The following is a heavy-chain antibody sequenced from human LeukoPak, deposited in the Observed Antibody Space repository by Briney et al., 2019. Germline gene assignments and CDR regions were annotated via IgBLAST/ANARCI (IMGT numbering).Heavy chain of an antibody. CDR3: ARGGDVGGYDFGY. Sequence: SETLSLTCTVSGCSITSYYWSWIRQPAGKGLEWIGRIHTSGSTNYNPSLKSRVTISVDTSKNQFSLKLSSVTAADTAVYYCARGGDVGGYDFGYWGQGTLVTVSS. D-gene: IGHD5-12*01. CDR1: GCSITSYY. J-gene: IGHJ4*02. V-gene: IGHV4-4*07. CDR2: IHTSGST.